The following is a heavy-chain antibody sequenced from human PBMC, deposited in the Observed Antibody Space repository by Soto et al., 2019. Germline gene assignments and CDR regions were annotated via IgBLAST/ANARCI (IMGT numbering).Heavy chain of an antibody. CDR2: INAGNGNT. CDR3: ARSIVVVTAADY. V-gene: IGHV1-3*01. CDR1: GYTFTSYA. J-gene: IGHJ4*02. D-gene: IGHD2-21*02. Sequence: GSVKVSCKASGYTFTSYAMHWVRQAPGQRLEWMGWINAGNGNTKYSQKFQGRVTITRDTSASTAYMELGSLRSEDTAVYYCARSIVVVTAADYWGQGTLVTVSS.